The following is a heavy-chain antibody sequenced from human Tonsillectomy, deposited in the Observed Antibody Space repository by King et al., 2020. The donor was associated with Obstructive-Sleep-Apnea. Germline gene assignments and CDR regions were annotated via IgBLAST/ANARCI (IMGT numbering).Heavy chain of an antibody. CDR3: TTEGPQLFLL. CDR1: GFIFKNAW. Sequence: VQLVESGGTLVKPGGSLRVSCAASGFIFKNAWMSWVRQSPGKGLEWVGRITSKTDGATTDYAAPVKGRVTISRDDSKNMFYLQMNSLKNDDTAVYYCTTEGPQLFLLWGQGTLVTVSS. CDR2: ITSKTDGATT. D-gene: IGHD3-10*02. J-gene: IGHJ4*02. V-gene: IGHV3-15*02.